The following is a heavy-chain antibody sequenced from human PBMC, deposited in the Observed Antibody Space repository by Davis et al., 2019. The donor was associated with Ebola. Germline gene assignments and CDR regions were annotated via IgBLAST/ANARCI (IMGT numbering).Heavy chain of an antibody. D-gene: IGHD2-15*01. CDR2: IIPVFRTA. CDR3: AHLGPQRYCSGGGCHGYLDY. Sequence: ASSVTVSCQAVRDTLSRYAMTWVRQAPGHGLEWMGGIIPVFRTATYAQKFQGRVTITADESTRTTYMELTGLSSEDTAVYYCAHLGPQRYCSGGGCHGYLDYWGQGTLVTVSS. V-gene: IGHV1-69*13. CDR1: RDTLSRYA. J-gene: IGHJ4*02.